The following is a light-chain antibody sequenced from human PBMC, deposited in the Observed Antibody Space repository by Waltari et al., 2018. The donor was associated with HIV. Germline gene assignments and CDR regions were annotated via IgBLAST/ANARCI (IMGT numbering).Light chain of an antibody. Sequence: DIKMTQSPSSLSAYLGNRITINCRASQAIKTYLKWYAQKPGEAPKLLIFDATRLHTGVTCRFSSTGTATHFSLTISSLQPEDSGTEYCQQSFSTPWTFGQGTKV. CDR2: DAT. CDR3: QQSFSTPWT. J-gene: IGKJ1*01. V-gene: IGKV1-39*01. CDR1: QAIKTY.